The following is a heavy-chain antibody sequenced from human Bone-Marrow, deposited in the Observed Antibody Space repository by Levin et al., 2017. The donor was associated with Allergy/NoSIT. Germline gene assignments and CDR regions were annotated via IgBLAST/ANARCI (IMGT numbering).Heavy chain of an antibody. CDR2: ISWNSGKT. V-gene: IGHV3-9*01. D-gene: IGHD1/OR15-1a*01. CDR3: VKSLNTMTIHDGFDF. J-gene: IGHJ3*01. Sequence: SLKISCATSKFIFDDYGMYWVRQAPGKGLEWVSGISWNSGKTHYADSVKGRFIISRDNAKNSLYLQTNSLRTEDTALYYCVKSLNTMTIHDGFDFWGQGTMVTVSA. CDR1: KFIFDDYG.